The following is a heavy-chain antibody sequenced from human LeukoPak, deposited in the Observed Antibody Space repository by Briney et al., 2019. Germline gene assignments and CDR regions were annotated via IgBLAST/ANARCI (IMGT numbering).Heavy chain of an antibody. J-gene: IGHJ3*02. CDR2: IYTGGTT. CDR1: GFTVSSNS. Sequence: GGSLRLSCAASGFTVSSNSMSWVRQAPGKGLVWVSVIYTGGTTYYADSVKGRFTISRDNSKNTLYLQMNSLRAEDTAVYYCARDRAEGMATIIDAFDIWGQGTMVTVSS. D-gene: IGHD5-24*01. V-gene: IGHV3-66*01. CDR3: ARDRAEGMATIIDAFDI.